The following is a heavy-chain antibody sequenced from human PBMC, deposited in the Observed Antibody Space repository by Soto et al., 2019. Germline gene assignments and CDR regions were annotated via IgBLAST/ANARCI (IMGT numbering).Heavy chain of an antibody. CDR3: ARVGGINWFDP. J-gene: IGHJ5*02. V-gene: IGHV4-61*01. CDR2: IYYSGST. D-gene: IGHD3-16*01. Sequence: ASETLSLTCTVSGGSVSSGSYYWSWIRQPPGKGLEWIGCIYYSGSTNYNPSLKSRVTISVDTSKNQSSLKLSSVTAADTAVYYCARVGGINWFDPWGQGTLVTVSS. CDR1: GGSVSSGSYY.